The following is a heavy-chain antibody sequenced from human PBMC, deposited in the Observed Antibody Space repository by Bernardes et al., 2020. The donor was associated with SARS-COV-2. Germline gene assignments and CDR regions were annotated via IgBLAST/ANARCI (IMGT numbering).Heavy chain of an antibody. CDR1: GFTFSSYW. D-gene: IGHD3-10*01. CDR3: AKSAFISGRGYYIDY. CDR2: INADGSTT. V-gene: IGHV3-74*01. J-gene: IGHJ4*02. Sequence: GGSLRLSRAASGFTFSSYWMHWVRQVPGEGLVWVSRINADGSTTDYADAVRGRFTISRDNAKNTLFLQMNGLRADDTSLYYCAKSAFISGRGYYIDYWPQGTLVTVSS.